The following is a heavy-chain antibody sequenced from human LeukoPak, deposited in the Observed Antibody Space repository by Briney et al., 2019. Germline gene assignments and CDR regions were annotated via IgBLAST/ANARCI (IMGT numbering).Heavy chain of an antibody. V-gene: IGHV4-61*08. Sequence: SETLSLTCTVSGASISSGDYLWSWIRQPPGMGLEWIGNIYYSGSTNYNPSHKSRVTISVDTSKNQFSLKLSSVTAADTAVYYCATSGIAAAGTEYFDYWGQGTLVTVSS. CDR2: IYYSGST. CDR1: GASISSGDYL. D-gene: IGHD6-13*01. J-gene: IGHJ4*02. CDR3: ATSGIAAAGTEYFDY.